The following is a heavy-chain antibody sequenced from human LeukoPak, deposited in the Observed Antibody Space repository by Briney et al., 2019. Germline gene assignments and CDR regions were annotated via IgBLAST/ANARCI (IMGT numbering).Heavy chain of an antibody. Sequence: GGSLRLSCTASGFTFGDYAMSWVRQAPGKGLEWVGFIRSKAYGGTTEYAASVKGRFTISRDDSKSIAYLQMNSLKTEDTAVYYCTDSSGYYPQPNIGCWGQGTLVTVSS. CDR1: GFTFGDYA. V-gene: IGHV3-49*04. CDR3: TDSSGYYPQPNIGC. J-gene: IGHJ4*02. CDR2: IRSKAYGGTT. D-gene: IGHD3-22*01.